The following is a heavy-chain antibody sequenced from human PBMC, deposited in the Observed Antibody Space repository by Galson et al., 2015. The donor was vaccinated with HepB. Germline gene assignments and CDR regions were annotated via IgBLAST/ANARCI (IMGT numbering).Heavy chain of an antibody. CDR2: LYYTGST. J-gene: IGHJ3*02. CDR1: GGSFSGYY. Sequence: ETLSLTCGVSGGSFSGYYWSWIHQPPGKGLEWIGSLYYTGSTYYNPSLKSRVTISVDTSKNQFSLKLSSVTAADTAVYYCAREGDIGVVRGSRPNDAFEIWGQGTRVTVSS. CDR3: AREGDIGVVRGSRPNDAFEI. D-gene: IGHD2-15*01. V-gene: IGHV4-39*07.